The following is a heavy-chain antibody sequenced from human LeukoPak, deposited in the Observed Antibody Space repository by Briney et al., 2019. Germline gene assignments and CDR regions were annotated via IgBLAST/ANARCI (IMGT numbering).Heavy chain of an antibody. CDR2: IKSKTNGETR. V-gene: IGHV3-15*01. Sequence: GGSLRLSCAASGFPFSDDWMSWVRQAPGKGLEWVGLIKSKTNGETRDYAAPVKGRFTISRDDSYNTHYLQMNSLKNEDTAEYNSVTEGSGSLPTWGQGTLVTVSS. D-gene: IGHD1-26*01. J-gene: IGHJ4*02. CDR1: GFPFSDDW. CDR3: VTEGSGSLPT.